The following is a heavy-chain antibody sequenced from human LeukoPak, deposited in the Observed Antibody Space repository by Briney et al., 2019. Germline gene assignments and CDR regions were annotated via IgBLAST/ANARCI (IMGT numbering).Heavy chain of an antibody. J-gene: IGHJ4*02. CDR1: GYTFTSYH. D-gene: IGHD3-3*01. V-gene: IGHV1-46*01. CDR3: AREGHLTMFGAGRCYYFDY. Sequence: ASVKDSCKASGYTFTSYHMHWVRQAPGQGLEWMGVINPSGGRTSYAQKFQGRVAMPRDTSTSTVYMELSSLRSEDTAVYYCAREGHLTMFGAGRCYYFDYWGQGTLVTVSS. CDR2: INPSGGRT.